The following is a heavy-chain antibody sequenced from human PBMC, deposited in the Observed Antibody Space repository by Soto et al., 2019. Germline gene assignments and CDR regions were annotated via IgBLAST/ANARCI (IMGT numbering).Heavy chain of an antibody. D-gene: IGHD3-3*01. Sequence: ASVKVSCKASGYTFTGYYMHWVRQAPGQGLEWMGWINPNSGGTNYAQKFQGRVTMTRDTSISTAYMELSRLRSDDTAVYYCARAKLRFLEWLPRLEYYGMDVWGQGTTVTVSS. CDR2: INPNSGGT. CDR1: GYTFTGYY. V-gene: IGHV1-2*02. CDR3: ARAKLRFLEWLPRLEYYGMDV. J-gene: IGHJ6*02.